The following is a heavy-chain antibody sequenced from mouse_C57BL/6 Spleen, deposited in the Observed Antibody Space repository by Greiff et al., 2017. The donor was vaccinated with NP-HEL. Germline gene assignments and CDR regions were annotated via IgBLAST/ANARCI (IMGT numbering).Heavy chain of an antibody. CDR3: ARSGGTNRDFDV. J-gene: IGHJ1*03. D-gene: IGHD1-1*02. V-gene: IGHV1-19*01. CDR2: INPYNGGT. Sequence: EVQLQQSGPVLVKPGASVKMSCKASGYTFTDYYMNWVKQSHGKSLEWIGVINPYNGGTSYNQKFKGKATLTVDKSSSTAYMELNSLTSEDSAVYYWARSGGTNRDFDVWGTGTTVTVSS. CDR1: GYTFTDYY.